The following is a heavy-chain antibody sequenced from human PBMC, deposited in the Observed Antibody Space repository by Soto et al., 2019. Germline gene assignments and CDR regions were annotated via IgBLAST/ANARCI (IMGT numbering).Heavy chain of an antibody. D-gene: IGHD3-10*01. J-gene: IGHJ4*02. Sequence: ASVKVSCKASGYTFTSYYMHWVRQAPGQGLEWMGIINPSGGSTSYAQKLQGRVTMTRDTSTSTVYMELSSLRSEDTAVYYCARSPSPYYGSGSPAYYFDYWGQGTLVTVSS. CDR1: GYTFTSYY. CDR2: INPSGGST. CDR3: ARSPSPYYGSGSPAYYFDY. V-gene: IGHV1-46*01.